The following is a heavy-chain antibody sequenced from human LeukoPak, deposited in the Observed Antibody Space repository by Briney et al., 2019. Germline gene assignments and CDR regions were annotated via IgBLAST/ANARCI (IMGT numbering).Heavy chain of an antibody. CDR2: INPNSGGT. CDR3: ASIRRIYDSSGSSFDY. V-gene: IGHV1-2*06. CDR1: GHTFTGYY. J-gene: IGHJ4*02. Sequence: ASVKVSCKASGHTFTGYYMHWVRQAPGQGLEWMGRINPNSGGTNYAQKFQGRVTMTRDTSISTAYMELSRLRSDDTAVYYCASIRRIYDSSGSSFDYWGQGTLVTVSS. D-gene: IGHD3-22*01.